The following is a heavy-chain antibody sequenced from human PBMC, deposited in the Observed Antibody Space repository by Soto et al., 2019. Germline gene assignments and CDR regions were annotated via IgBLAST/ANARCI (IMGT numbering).Heavy chain of an antibody. J-gene: IGHJ4*02. V-gene: IGHV3-48*02. CDR3: ARDARNADYDY. Sequence: EVQLVESGGGLVQPGGSLRLSCAVSGFTFSSHAMNWVRQAPGKGLEWVAYIHSIRSIIYYADSVKGRFTISRDNAKTSLSLQMDSLRDEDTAVYYCARDARNADYDYWGQGTLVTVSS. CDR1: GFTFSSHA. D-gene: IGHD3-16*01. CDR2: IHSIRSII.